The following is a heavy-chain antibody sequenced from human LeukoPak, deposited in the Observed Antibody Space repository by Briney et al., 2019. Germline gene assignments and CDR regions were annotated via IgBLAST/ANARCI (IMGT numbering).Heavy chain of an antibody. CDR3: AKLGSLDYYDSSGYYSPLPYFDY. J-gene: IGHJ4*02. V-gene: IGHV1-46*01. CDR1: GYTFTSYY. D-gene: IGHD3-22*01. Sequence: ASVKVSCKASGYTFTSYYMHWVRQAPGQGLEWMGIINPSGGSTSYAQKFQGRVTMTRDTSTSTVYMELSSLRAEDTAVYYCAKLGSLDYYDSSGYYSPLPYFDYWGQGTLVTVSS. CDR2: INPSGGST.